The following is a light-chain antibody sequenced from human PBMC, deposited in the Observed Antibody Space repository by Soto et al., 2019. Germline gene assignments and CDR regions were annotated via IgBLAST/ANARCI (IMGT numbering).Light chain of an antibody. J-gene: IGKJ2*02. CDR3: QQYNNWPPCT. CDR1: QSVSSN. V-gene: IGKV3-15*01. CDR2: GAS. Sequence: EIVMTQSPATLSVSPGERATLSCRASQSVSSNLDWYQQKPGQSPRLLIYGASTSATGIPARFSGSGSRTEFTLNISSMQSEDFAGYYCQQYNNWPPCTFGQGTKLEIK.